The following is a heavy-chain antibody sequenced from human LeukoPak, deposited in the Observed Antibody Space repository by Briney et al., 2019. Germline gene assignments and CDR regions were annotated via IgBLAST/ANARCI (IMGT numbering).Heavy chain of an antibody. Sequence: GGSLRLSCAASGFTMSSYWMSWVRQAPGKGLEWVANIKQDGSEKYYVDSVKGRFTISRDNAKNSLYLQMNSLRAEDTAVYYCARDYLLIHYDSSGYYRDAFDLWSQGTMVTVSS. CDR2: IKQDGSEK. CDR1: GFTMSSYW. CDR3: ARDYLLIHYDSSGYYRDAFDL. D-gene: IGHD3-22*01. J-gene: IGHJ3*01. V-gene: IGHV3-7*01.